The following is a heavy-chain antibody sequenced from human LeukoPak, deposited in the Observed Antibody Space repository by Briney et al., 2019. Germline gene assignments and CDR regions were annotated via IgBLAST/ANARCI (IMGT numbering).Heavy chain of an antibody. CDR2: ISGSGVTT. CDR1: GFTFSSYA. CDR3: APSPGYCTNGVCFG. D-gene: IGHD2-8*01. J-gene: IGHJ3*01. Sequence: PGGSLRLSCAASGFTFSSYAMSWVRQAPGKGLEWVSAISGSGVTTYYADPVKGRFTISRDNSKNTLFLQMNSLRAEDTAIYYCAPSPGYCTNGVCFGWGQGTMVTVSS. V-gene: IGHV3-23*01.